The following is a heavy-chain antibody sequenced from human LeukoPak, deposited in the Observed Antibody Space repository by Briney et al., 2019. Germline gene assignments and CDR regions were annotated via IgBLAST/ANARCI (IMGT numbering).Heavy chain of an antibody. J-gene: IGHJ3*02. V-gene: IGHV3-11*01. D-gene: IGHD4-17*01. CDR2: ISSSGSTI. CDR1: GFTFSDYY. CDR3: ARAPDYGDYLGAFDI. Sequence: GGSLRLSCAASGFTFSDYYMSWIRQAPGKGLEWVSYISSSGSTIYYADSVKGRFTISRDNAKNPLYLQMNSLRAEDTAVYYCARAPDYGDYLGAFDIWGQGTMVTVSS.